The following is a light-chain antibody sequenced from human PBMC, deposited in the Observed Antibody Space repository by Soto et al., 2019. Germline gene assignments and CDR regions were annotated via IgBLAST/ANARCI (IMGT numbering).Light chain of an antibody. V-gene: IGKV3-11*01. CDR1: QSVSSY. CDR3: QQRSNWLIT. J-gene: IGKJ5*01. Sequence: DIVLTQSPATLSLPPGERATLSCRATQSVSSYLAWYQQKPGQAPRLLIYDASNRATGIPARFSGSGSGTDFTLTIGSLEPEDFAVYYCQQRSNWLITFGQGTRLEIK. CDR2: DAS.